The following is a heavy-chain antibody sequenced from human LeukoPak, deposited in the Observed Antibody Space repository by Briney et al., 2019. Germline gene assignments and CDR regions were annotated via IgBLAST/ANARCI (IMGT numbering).Heavy chain of an antibody. CDR3: ARWGQLIPAGYYYGMDV. Sequence: VASVKVSCKASGYSFTNHAIHWVRQAPGQRLEWMGWINVGNANTKYSQKFQGRVTITRDTSASTAYMELSSLRSEDTAVYYCARWGQLIPAGYYYGMDVWGQGTTVTVSS. D-gene: IGHD2-2*01. CDR2: INVGNANT. CDR1: GYSFTNHA. J-gene: IGHJ6*02. V-gene: IGHV1-3*01.